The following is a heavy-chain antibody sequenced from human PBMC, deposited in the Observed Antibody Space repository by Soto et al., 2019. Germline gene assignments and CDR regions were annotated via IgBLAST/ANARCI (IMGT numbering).Heavy chain of an antibody. CDR3: AKGRSTGDIDWFDP. V-gene: IGHV4-59*01. J-gene: IGHJ5*02. CDR1: GGSMRSYY. CDR2: IYNSEST. D-gene: IGHD3-10*01. Sequence: SETLSLTCNVSGGSMRSYYWSWIRQPPGKGLEWIGYIYNSESTNYNPSLKSRLTISIDTSKNQFSLKLTSVTAADTAMHYCAKGRSTGDIDWFDPWGQGSLHTVSS.